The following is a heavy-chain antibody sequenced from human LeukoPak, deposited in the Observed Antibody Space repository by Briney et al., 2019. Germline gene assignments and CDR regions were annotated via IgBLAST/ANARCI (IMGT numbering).Heavy chain of an antibody. V-gene: IGHV4-59*08. Sequence: SETLSLTCTVAGGSISSYYWSWIRQPPGKGLEWIGYIYYSGSTNYNPSLKGRVTISVDTSKNKFSLKLSSVTAADTAVYYCARLRFWVDYWGQGTLVTVSS. J-gene: IGHJ4*02. D-gene: IGHD3-3*01. CDR3: ARLRFWVDY. CDR1: GGSISSYY. CDR2: IYYSGST.